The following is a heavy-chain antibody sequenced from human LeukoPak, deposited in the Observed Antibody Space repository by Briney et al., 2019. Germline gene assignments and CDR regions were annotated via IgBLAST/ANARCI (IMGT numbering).Heavy chain of an antibody. Sequence: GASVKVSCKASGYTFTSYAMNWVRQAPGQGLEWMGWINTNTGNPTYAQGFTGRFVFSLDTSVSTAYLQISSLRAEDSAVYYCARDNSNGWYFEYGPWFDPWGQGTLVTVSS. CDR1: GYTFTSYA. V-gene: IGHV7-4-1*02. CDR3: ARDNSNGWYFEYGPWFDP. D-gene: IGHD6-19*01. J-gene: IGHJ5*02. CDR2: INTNTGNP.